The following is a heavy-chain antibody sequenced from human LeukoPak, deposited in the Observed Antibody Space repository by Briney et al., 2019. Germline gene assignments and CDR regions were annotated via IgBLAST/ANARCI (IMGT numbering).Heavy chain of an antibody. CDR3: AKVNTELVLDY. V-gene: IGHV3-30*02. D-gene: IGHD1-1*01. CDR1: GFTFSSYG. CDR2: IRYDGSHK. Sequence: GGSLRLSCAASGFTFSSYGMHWVRQAPGKGLEWVAFIRYDGSHKHYAESVKGRFTISRDNSKSMLYLQMNSLRDEDTAMYYCAKVNTELVLDYWGRGTLVTVSS. J-gene: IGHJ4*02.